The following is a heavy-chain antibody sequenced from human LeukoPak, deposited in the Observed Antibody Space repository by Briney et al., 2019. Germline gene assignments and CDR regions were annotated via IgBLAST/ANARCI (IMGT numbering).Heavy chain of an antibody. J-gene: IGHJ6*03. V-gene: IGHV4-4*07. CDR2: IYTSGST. Sequence: SETLSLTCTVSGGSISSYYWSWIRQPAGKGLEWIGRIYTSGSTNYNPSLKSRVTMSVDTSKNQFSLKLSSVTAADTAVYYCARDQTHYYYYYMDVWGKGTTVTISS. CDR3: ARDQTHYYYYYMDV. CDR1: GGSISSYY.